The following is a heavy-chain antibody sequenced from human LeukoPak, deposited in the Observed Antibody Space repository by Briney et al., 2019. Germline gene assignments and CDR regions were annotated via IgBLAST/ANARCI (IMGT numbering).Heavy chain of an antibody. J-gene: IGHJ3*02. CDR1: GGTFSSYA. CDR2: IIPVFGTT. Sequence: GASVKVSCKASGGTFSSYAISWVRQAPGQGLEWMGGIIPVFGTTNYAQKFQGRVTITTDESTSTAYMELSGLKSEDTAVYYCARDRPWGGGWYRNAFDIWGQGTMVTVSS. V-gene: IGHV1-69*05. CDR3: ARDRPWGGGWYRNAFDI. D-gene: IGHD6-19*01.